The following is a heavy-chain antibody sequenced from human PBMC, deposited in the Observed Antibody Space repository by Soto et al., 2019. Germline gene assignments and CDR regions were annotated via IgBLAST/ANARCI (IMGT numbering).Heavy chain of an antibody. V-gene: IGHV4-31*03. J-gene: IGHJ4*02. D-gene: IGHD3-10*01. CDR2: IYYSGST. CDR3: ARDPSGSGSYFDY. CDR1: GGSISSGGYY. Sequence: QVQLQESGPGPVKPSQTLSLTCTVSGGSISSGGYYWSWIRQHPGKGLEWIGYIYYSGSTYYDPSLKSRVTISVDTSKNQFSLKLSSVTAADTAVYYCARDPSGSGSYFDYWGQGTLVTVSS.